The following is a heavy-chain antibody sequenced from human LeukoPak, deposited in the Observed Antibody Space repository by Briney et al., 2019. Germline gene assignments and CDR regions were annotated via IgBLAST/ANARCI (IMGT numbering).Heavy chain of an antibody. J-gene: IGHJ4*02. CDR1: GFSFSSFG. CDR3: ARERERFLNL. CDR2: ISYDGSNK. Sequence: HPGGSLRLSCAASGFSFSSFGMHWVRQAPGKGLQWVAVISYDGSNKYYTDSVKGRFTISRDNSKNTLYLEMNSLRAEDTAVYYCARERERFLNLWGQGTLVTVSS. D-gene: IGHD3-3*01. V-gene: IGHV3-30*04.